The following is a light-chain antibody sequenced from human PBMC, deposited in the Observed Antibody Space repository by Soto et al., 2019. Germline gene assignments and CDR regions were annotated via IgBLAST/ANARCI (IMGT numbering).Light chain of an antibody. CDR1: SSDVGGYNY. CDR3: SSYTSSSPDV. Sequence: QSALTQPASVSGSPGQSITISCTGTSSDVGGYNYVSWYQQHPGKAPKLMIYDVSNRPSGVSNRFSGSKSGNTASLTISGLQAEDEADYYCSSYTSSSPDVFGTGIKLTVL. CDR2: DVS. J-gene: IGLJ1*01. V-gene: IGLV2-14*01.